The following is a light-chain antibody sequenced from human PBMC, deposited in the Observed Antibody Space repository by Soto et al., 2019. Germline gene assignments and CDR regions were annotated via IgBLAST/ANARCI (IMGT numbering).Light chain of an antibody. CDR1: SSNIGSGS. J-gene: IGLJ3*02. CDR2: SDN. CDR3: AAWDDRLNGRV. V-gene: IGLV1-44*01. Sequence: QLVLTQPPSASGTPGQRVTISCSGSSSNIGSGSVNWYQQLPGTAPKLLIYSDNQRPSGVPDRFSGSKSGTSASLAISGLQSEDEADYYCAAWDDRLNGRVFGGGTKLTVL.